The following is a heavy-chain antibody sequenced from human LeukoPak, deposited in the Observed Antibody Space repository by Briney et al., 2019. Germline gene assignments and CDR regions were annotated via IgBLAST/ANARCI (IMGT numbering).Heavy chain of an antibody. J-gene: IGHJ4*02. Sequence: PGGSLRLSCTASGFTFGDYAMSWVRQATGKGLEWVGFIRSKAYGGTTEYAASVKGRFTISRDDSKSIAYLQMNSLKTEDTAVYYCTRDTPYYYDSSGYYDYWGQGTLVTLSS. CDR3: TRDTPYYYDSSGYYDY. CDR2: IRSKAYGGTT. V-gene: IGHV3-49*04. D-gene: IGHD3-22*01. CDR1: GFTFGDYA.